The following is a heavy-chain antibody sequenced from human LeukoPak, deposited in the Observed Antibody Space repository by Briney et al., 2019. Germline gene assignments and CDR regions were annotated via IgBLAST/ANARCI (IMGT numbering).Heavy chain of an antibody. CDR2: IYYSGST. CDR1: GGSISSGGYY. CDR3: ARGFVYSDYGMDV. D-gene: IGHD2-21*01. J-gene: IGHJ6*02. V-gene: IGHV4-31*03. Sequence: PSETLSLTCTVSGGSISSGGYYWRWIRQHPGKGLEWIGYIYYSGSTYYNPSLKSRVTISVDTSKNQFSLKLSSVTAADTAVYYCARGFVYSDYGMDVWGQGTTVTVSS.